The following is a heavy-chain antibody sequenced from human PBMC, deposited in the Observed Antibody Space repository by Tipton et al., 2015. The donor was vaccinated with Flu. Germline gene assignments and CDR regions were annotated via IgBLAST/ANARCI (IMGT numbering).Heavy chain of an antibody. CDR2: IRSKTYGGTI. CDR1: GIRFGDYA. V-gene: IGHV3-49*03. CDR3: HVYQSPY. J-gene: IGHJ4*02. D-gene: IGHD2-2*01. Sequence: RSLRLSCTTSGIRFGDYAVSWFRQAPGKGLEWLGFIRSKTYGGTIEYAASVRGRFTISRDDSKSIGYLEMNSLKTEDTAVYYCHVYQSPYWGQGTLVTVSS.